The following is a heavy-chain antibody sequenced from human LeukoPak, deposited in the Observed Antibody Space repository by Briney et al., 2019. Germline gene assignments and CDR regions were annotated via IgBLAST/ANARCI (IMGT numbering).Heavy chain of an antibody. CDR1: GFTFSSYG. CDR3: ANLLVRGPIHDAFDI. Sequence: GGSLRLSCAASGFTFSSYGMHWVRQAPGKGLEWVACIRYDGSNKYYADSVKVRFTISRDNSKNTLYLQMNSLRAEDTAVYYCANLLVRGPIHDAFDIWGQGTMVTVSS. CDR2: IRYDGSNK. J-gene: IGHJ3*02. D-gene: IGHD3-10*01. V-gene: IGHV3-30*02.